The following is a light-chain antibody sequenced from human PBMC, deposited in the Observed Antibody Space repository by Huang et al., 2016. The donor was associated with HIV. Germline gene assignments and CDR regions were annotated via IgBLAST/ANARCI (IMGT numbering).Light chain of an antibody. CDR1: QSIGSR. J-gene: IGKJ4*01. V-gene: IGKV6-21*02. Sequence: EIVLTQSPAFQSVTPKEKVTITCRASQSIGSRLHWYQQQPHQSPKLLIKNASQSIAGVPSRFSGSGSGTDFTLTINGLEAEDTATYYCHQSSAFPLTFGGGTKVEIK. CDR2: NAS. CDR3: HQSSAFPLT.